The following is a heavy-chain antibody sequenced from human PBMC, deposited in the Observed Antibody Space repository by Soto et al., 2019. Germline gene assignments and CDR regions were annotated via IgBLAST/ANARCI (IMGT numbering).Heavy chain of an antibody. J-gene: IGHJ6*02. V-gene: IGHV3-30-3*01. CDR2: ISYDGSNK. CDR1: GFTFSSYA. CDR3: ARDLVPYYYYGMDV. D-gene: IGHD2-8*02. Sequence: QVQLVESGGGVVQPGRSLRLSCAASGFTFSSYAMHWVRQAPGKGLEWVAVISYDGSNKYYADSVKGRFTISRDNSKNTLYLQMNSLRAEDTAVYYCARDLVPYYYYGMDVWGRGTTVTVSS.